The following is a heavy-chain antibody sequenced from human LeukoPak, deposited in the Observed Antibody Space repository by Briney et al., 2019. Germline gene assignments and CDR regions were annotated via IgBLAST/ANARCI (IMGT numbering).Heavy chain of an antibody. Sequence: KPSETLSLTCAVSGYSISSGYYWGWIRQPPGKGLEWIGSIHHSGSTYYNPSLKSRVTISVDTSKNQFSLKLSSVTAADTAVYYCARDPLPAATVFDYWGQGTLVTVSS. D-gene: IGHD2-2*01. CDR2: IHHSGST. J-gene: IGHJ4*02. V-gene: IGHV4-38-2*02. CDR1: GYSISSGYY. CDR3: ARDPLPAATVFDY.